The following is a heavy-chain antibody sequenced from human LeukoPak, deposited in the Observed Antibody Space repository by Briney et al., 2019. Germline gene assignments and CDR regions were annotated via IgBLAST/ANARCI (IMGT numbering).Heavy chain of an antibody. J-gene: IGHJ5*02. D-gene: IGHD2-2*02. CDR1: GGSISSGDYY. V-gene: IGHV4-30-4*08. Sequence: SETLSLTCTVSGGSISSGDYYWSWIRRPPGKGLEWIGYIYYSGSTYYNLSLKSRVTISVDTSKNQFSLKLSSVTAADTAVYYCARGSVVVPAAIPSLVFDPWGQGTLVTVSS. CDR3: ARGSVVVPAAIPSLVFDP. CDR2: IYYSGST.